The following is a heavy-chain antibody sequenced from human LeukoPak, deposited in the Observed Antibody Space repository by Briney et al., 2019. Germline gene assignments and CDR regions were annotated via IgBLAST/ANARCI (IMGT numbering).Heavy chain of an antibody. D-gene: IGHD5-18*01. CDR1: GGSFSGYY. Sequence: PSETLSLTCAVYGGSFSGYYWSWIRQPPGKGLEWIGEINHSGSTNYNPSLKSRVTISVDTSKNQFSLKLSSVTAADTAVYYCARARGSLGYMLLYYFDYWGQGTLVTVS. CDR3: ARARGSLGYMLLYYFDY. CDR2: INHSGST. J-gene: IGHJ4*02. V-gene: IGHV4-34*01.